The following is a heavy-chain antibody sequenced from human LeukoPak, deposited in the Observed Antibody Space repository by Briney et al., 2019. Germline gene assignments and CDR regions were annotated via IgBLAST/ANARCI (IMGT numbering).Heavy chain of an antibody. Sequence: GGSLRLSCAASGFSFISYGMHWVRQAPGKGLEWVGVISDDGRNKKYADSVKGRFTISRDNSKDTLYLQMNGLRDEDTAVYYCGRAPRPVAWNWFDPWGQGTLVTVSS. J-gene: IGHJ5*02. CDR2: ISDDGRNK. CDR3: GRAPRPVAWNWFDP. CDR1: GFSFISYG. V-gene: IGHV3-30*03. D-gene: IGHD2-15*01.